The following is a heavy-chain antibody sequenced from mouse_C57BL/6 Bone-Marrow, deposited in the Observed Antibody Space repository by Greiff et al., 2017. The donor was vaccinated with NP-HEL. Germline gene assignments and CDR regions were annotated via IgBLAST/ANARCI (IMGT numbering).Heavy chain of an antibody. Sequence: QVQLQQPGAELVMPGASVKLSCKASGYTFTSYWMHWVKQRPGQGLEWIGEIDPSDSYTNYNLKFKGKSTLTVDKSSSTAYMQLSSLTSEDSAVYYCARFTTVVAPYAMDYWGQGTSVTVSS. CDR3: ARFTTVVAPYAMDY. J-gene: IGHJ4*01. V-gene: IGHV1-69*01. CDR2: IDPSDSYT. CDR1: GYTFTSYW. D-gene: IGHD1-1*01.